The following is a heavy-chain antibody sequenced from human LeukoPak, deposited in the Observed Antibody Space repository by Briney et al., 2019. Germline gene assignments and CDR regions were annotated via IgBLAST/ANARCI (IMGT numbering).Heavy chain of an antibody. CDR1: GFTFSSYA. Sequence: GGSLRLSCAASGFTFSSYAMHWVRQAPGKGLEWVAVISYDGSNKYYADSVKGRFTISRDNSKNTLYLQMNSLRAEDTAVYYCAIYGWFDPWGQGTLVTVSS. J-gene: IGHJ5*02. CDR2: ISYDGSNK. D-gene: IGHD2/OR15-2a*01. V-gene: IGHV3-30*01. CDR3: AIYGWFDP.